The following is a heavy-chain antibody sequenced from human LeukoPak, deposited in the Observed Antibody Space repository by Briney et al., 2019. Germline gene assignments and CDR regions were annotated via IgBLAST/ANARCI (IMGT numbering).Heavy chain of an antibody. V-gene: IGHV3-7*01. CDR1: GFPFNVQT. D-gene: IGHD1-26*01. J-gene: IGHJ4*02. CDR2: MRQDGSEI. CDR3: ARGGATRGRFEN. Sequence: GGSLRLSCAASGFPFNVQTMSWVRQAPGKGLDWVASMRQDGSEIYYVDSVKGRFTISRDNPKNSLYLQMNSLRAEDAAVYYCARGGATRGRFENWGQGTLVTVSS.